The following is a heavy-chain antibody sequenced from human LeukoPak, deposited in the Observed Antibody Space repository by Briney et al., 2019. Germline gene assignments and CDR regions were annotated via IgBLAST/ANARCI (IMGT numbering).Heavy chain of an antibody. Sequence: ASVKVSFKASVYTFTSYDINWVRQATGQGLEWMGWMNPNSGNTGYAQKFQGRVTMTKNAAITTAYMELSSLTSEDTAVYYCARALSWTTQSYYYMDVWGKGTTVTVSS. V-gene: IGHV1-8*01. CDR2: MNPNSGNT. CDR3: ARALSWTTQSYYYMDV. D-gene: IGHD3/OR15-3a*01. J-gene: IGHJ6*03. CDR1: VYTFTSYD.